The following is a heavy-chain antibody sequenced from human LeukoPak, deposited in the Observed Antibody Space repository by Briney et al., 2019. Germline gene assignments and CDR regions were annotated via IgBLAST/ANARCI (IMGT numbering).Heavy chain of an antibody. CDR3: ARDGYWYAFDI. V-gene: IGHV3-30*03. J-gene: IGHJ3*02. CDR1: GFTFSSYG. CDR2: ISYDGSNK. Sequence: GGSLRLSCAASGFTFSSYGMHWVRQAPGKGLEWVAVISYDGSNKYYADSVKGRFTISRDNSKNTLYLQMNSLRAEDTAVYYCARDGYWYAFDIWGQGTMVTVSS. D-gene: IGHD6-13*01.